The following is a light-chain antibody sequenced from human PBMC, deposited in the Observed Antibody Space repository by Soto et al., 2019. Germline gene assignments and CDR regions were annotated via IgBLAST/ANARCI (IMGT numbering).Light chain of an antibody. CDR2: GAS. CDR3: QQYGSSAPLT. V-gene: IGKV3-20*01. Sequence: EIVLTQPPGPLSVSPGDRVTLSCRASQTVNNNYLAWYQQKPGQAPRLLIYGASTPATGTPARFSGSGSGTHFTLTVSRLEPEDFAVYYCQQYGSSAPLTFGPGTKVDMK. CDR1: QTVNNNY. J-gene: IGKJ1*01.